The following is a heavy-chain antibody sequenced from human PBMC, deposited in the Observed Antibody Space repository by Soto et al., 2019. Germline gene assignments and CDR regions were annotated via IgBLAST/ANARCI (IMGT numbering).Heavy chain of an antibody. V-gene: IGHV4-30-4*01. CDR1: GGSISSGDYY. D-gene: IGHD6-19*01. Sequence: QVQLQESGPGPVKPSQTLSLTCTVSGGSISSGDYYWSWIRQPPGKGLEWIGYIYYSGSTYYNPSLKSRVTISVDTSKNQFSLKLSSVTAADTAVYYCARLFDGLSPAVAGKGYFDYWGQGTLVTVSS. CDR2: IYYSGST. CDR3: ARLFDGLSPAVAGKGYFDY. J-gene: IGHJ4*02.